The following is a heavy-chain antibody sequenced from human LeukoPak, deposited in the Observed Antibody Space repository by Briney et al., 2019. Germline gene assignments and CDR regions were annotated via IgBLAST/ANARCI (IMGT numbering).Heavy chain of an antibody. Sequence: GSSVKVSCKASGGTFSSYAISWVRHAPGQGLEWMGGIILIFGTANYAQKFQGRDTITTDESTRTAYMELSSLRSEDTAVYYCARDSNAYYYGSGSYLDWFDPWGQGTLVTVSS. J-gene: IGHJ5*02. V-gene: IGHV1-69*05. CDR2: IILIFGTA. CDR1: GGTFSSYA. CDR3: ARDSNAYYYGSGSYLDWFDP. D-gene: IGHD3-10*01.